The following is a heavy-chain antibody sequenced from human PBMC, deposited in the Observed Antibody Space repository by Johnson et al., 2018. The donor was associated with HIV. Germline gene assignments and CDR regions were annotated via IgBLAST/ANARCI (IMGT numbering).Heavy chain of an antibody. CDR1: GFTVSSNY. Sequence: VQLVESGGGFIQPGGSLRLSCAASGFTVSSNYMSWVRQAPGKGLEWVSSINSDGNSTNYADSVKGRFTISRDNAKNTMYLQMNSLRAEDTAVYYCARVRGLIAFDIWGQGTMVTVSS. CDR2: INSDGNST. CDR3: ARVRGLIAFDI. D-gene: IGHD3-22*01. J-gene: IGHJ3*02. V-gene: IGHV3-66*03.